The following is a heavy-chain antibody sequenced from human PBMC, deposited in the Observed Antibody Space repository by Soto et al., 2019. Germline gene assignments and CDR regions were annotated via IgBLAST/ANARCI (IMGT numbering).Heavy chain of an antibody. CDR2: ISSSSNYI. Sequence: EVQLVESGGGLVKPGGSLRLSCAASGFTFSSYTMNWVRQAPGKGLEWVSSISSSSNYIYYADSVKGRFTISRDNAKNSLYLQMNSLRAEDTAVYYCARTPGSYDYYYGMDVWGQGTTVTVSS. V-gene: IGHV3-21*01. D-gene: IGHD3-10*01. CDR3: ARTPGSYDYYYGMDV. J-gene: IGHJ6*02. CDR1: GFTFSSYT.